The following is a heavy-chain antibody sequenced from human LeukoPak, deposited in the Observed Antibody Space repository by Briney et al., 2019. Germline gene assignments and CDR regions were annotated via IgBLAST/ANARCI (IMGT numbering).Heavy chain of an antibody. CDR2: ISGNGAST. D-gene: IGHD3-16*01. CDR3: AKVSRFFGGHFDY. Sequence: GGSLRLSCAASGFTISNNYIRWLRQAPGKGLEWVSAISGNGASTYYADSVKGRFTISRDSSKNILYLQMNSLRAEDTAIYYCAKVSRFFGGHFDYWGQGTLVTVSS. V-gene: IGHV3-23*01. J-gene: IGHJ4*02. CDR1: GFTISNNY.